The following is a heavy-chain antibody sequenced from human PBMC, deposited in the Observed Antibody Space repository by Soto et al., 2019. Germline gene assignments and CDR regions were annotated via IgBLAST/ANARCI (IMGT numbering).Heavy chain of an antibody. CDR2: IIPILGIA. CDR3: ARGDGSSWYEGYFDY. J-gene: IGHJ4*02. Sequence: QVQLVQSGAEVKKPGSSVKVSCKASGGTFSSYTISWVRQAPGQGLEWMGRIIPILGIANYAQKFQGRVTITADKSTSTAYMELSSLRSEDTAVYYCARGDGSSWYEGYFDYWGQGTLVTVSS. D-gene: IGHD6-13*01. V-gene: IGHV1-69*02. CDR1: GGTFSSYT.